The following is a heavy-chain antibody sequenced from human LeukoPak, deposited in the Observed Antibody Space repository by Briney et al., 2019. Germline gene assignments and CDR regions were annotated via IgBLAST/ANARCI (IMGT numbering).Heavy chain of an antibody. CDR3: ARTSWGSSSWSDVEGDFDY. CDR2: INHSGST. Sequence: SETLSLTCAVYGGSFSGYYWSWIRQPPGKGLEWIGEINHSGSTNYNPSLKSRVTISVDTSKNQFSLQLNSVTPEDTAVYYCARTSWGSSSWSDVEGDFDYWGQGTLVTVSS. CDR1: GGSFSGYY. V-gene: IGHV4-34*01. D-gene: IGHD6-13*01. J-gene: IGHJ4*02.